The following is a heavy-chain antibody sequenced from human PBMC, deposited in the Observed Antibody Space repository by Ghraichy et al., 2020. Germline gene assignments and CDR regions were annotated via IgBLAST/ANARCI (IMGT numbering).Heavy chain of an antibody. CDR1: GFTFSSYW. CDR2: IKQDGSEK. J-gene: IGHJ5*02. D-gene: IGHD1-26*01. Sequence: GGSLRLSCAASGFTFSSYWMNWVRQAPGKGLEWVANIKQDGSEKFYVDSVKGRFTISRDNAKNSLYLQMNGLRAEDTAVYYCARAIGRGSYLSWGQGTLVTVS. V-gene: IGHV3-7*01. CDR3: ARAIGRGSYLS.